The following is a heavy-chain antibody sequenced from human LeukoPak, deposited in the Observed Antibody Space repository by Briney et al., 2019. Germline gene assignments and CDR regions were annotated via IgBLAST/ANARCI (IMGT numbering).Heavy chain of an antibody. Sequence: PGGSLRLSCAASGFTFSSYWMHWVRQAPGKGLVWVSRINSDGGSTSYADSVKGRFTISRDNAKNTLYLQMNSLRAEDTAVYYCARDDYGGPIDYWGQGTLVTVSS. D-gene: IGHD4/OR15-4a*01. CDR1: GFTFSSYW. J-gene: IGHJ4*02. CDR3: ARDDYGGPIDY. V-gene: IGHV3-74*01. CDR2: INSDGGST.